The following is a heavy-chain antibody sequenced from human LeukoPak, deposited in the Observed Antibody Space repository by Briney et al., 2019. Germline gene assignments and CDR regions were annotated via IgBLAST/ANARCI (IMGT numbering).Heavy chain of an antibody. J-gene: IGHJ4*02. CDR2: ISAYNGNT. V-gene: IGHV1-18*01. Sequence: ASVKVSCKASGYTFISYGISWVRQAPGQGLEWMGWISAYNGNTNYAQKLQGRVTMTTDTSTSTAYMELRSLRSDDTAVYYCARDYYDSSGSGHFDYWGQGTLVTVSS. D-gene: IGHD3-22*01. CDR3: ARDYYDSSGSGHFDY. CDR1: GYTFISYG.